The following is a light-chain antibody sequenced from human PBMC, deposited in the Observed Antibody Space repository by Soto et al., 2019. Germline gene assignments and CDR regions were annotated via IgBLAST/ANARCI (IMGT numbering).Light chain of an antibody. CDR3: QQYNNLPPT. Sequence: EIVMTQYPATLSASPGEGSTLSCRASQSIRSNLAWYQQKPGQAPRLLIYGISTRATGLPPRFSGSGSGTEFTLTISSLQSEDFALYYCQQYNNLPPTFGQGSMVDIK. V-gene: IGKV3-15*01. CDR2: GIS. J-gene: IGKJ1*01. CDR1: QSIRSN.